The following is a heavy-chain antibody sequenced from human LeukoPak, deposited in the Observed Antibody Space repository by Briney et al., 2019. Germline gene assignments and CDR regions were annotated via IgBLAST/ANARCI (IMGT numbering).Heavy chain of an antibody. V-gene: IGHV1-8*01. Sequence: GASVKVSCKASGYTFTSYDINWVRQATGQGLERMGWMNPNSGNTGYAQKFQGRVTMTRNTSISTAYMELSSLRSEDTAVYYCARGRTIWKNAFDIWGQGTMVTVSS. CDR1: GYTFTSYD. J-gene: IGHJ3*02. CDR3: ARGRTIWKNAFDI. CDR2: MNPNSGNT. D-gene: IGHD3-9*01.